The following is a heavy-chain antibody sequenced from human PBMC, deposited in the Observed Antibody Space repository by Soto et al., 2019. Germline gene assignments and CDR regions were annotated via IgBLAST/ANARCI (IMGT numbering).Heavy chain of an antibody. CDR3: ALGTAYGSGKSY. CDR1: GGTFSSYA. D-gene: IGHD3-10*01. V-gene: IGHV1-69*13. J-gene: IGHJ4*02. Sequence: SVKVSCKASGGTFSSYAISWVRQAPGQGLEWMGGIIPIFGTANYAQKFQGRVTITADESTSTAYMELSSLRSEDTAVYYCALGTAYGSGKSYWGQGTLVTVSS. CDR2: IIPIFGTA.